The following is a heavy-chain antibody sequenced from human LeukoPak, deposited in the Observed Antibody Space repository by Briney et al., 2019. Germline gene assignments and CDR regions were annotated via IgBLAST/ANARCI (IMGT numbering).Heavy chain of an antibody. CDR3: ARDAPYYDILTGYVS. D-gene: IGHD3-9*01. J-gene: IGHJ5*02. CDR1: GYTFTSYG. Sequence: ASVKVSRKASGYTFTSYGISWVRQAPGQGLEWMGWISAYNGNTNYAQKLQGRVTMTTDTSASTAYMELRSLRSDDTAVYYCARDAPYYDILTGYVSWGQGTLVTVSS. V-gene: IGHV1-18*01. CDR2: ISAYNGNT.